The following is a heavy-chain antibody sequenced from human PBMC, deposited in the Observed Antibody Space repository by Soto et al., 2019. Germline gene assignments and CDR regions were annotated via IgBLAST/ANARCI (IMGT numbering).Heavy chain of an antibody. Sequence: QVQLQESGPGLVKPSQTLSLTCTVSGGSLSSGGSYWNWLRHLPGKGLEWIGYIYHSGSTSYYNPSLKSRVSISVDTSKNQFSLKLSSVTAADTAVYYCARAPTSHLRLHLDYWGQGALVTVSS. V-gene: IGHV4-31*03. CDR2: IYHSGSTS. CDR3: ARAPTSHLRLHLDY. J-gene: IGHJ4*02. CDR1: GGSLSSGGSY. D-gene: IGHD1-1*01.